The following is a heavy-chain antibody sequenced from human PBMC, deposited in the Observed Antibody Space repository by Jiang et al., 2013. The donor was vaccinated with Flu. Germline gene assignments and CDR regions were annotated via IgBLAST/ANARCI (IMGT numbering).Heavy chain of an antibody. CDR1: GYTFTGYY. CDR2: INPNSGGT. V-gene: IGHV1-2*02. CDR3: ARSSTIVVVPAWNWFDP. Sequence: SGYTFTGYYMHWVRQAPGQGLEWMGWINPNSGGTNYAQKFQGRVTMTRDTSISTAYMELSRLRSDDTAVYYCARSSTIVVVPAWNWFDPWGPGNPGHRLL. D-gene: IGHD2-2*01. J-gene: IGHJ5*02.